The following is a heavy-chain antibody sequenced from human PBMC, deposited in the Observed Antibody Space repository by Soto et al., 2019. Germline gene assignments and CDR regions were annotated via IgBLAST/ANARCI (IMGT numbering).Heavy chain of an antibody. CDR1: GFTFSSYS. Sequence: XESLSLSCAASGFTFSSYSIHWVRQAPGKGLEWVSAITRNNDIYYADSVKGRFTISRDNAQNSMSLQMDSLRAEDTAVYYCAREETAWPLAYGLDVWGQGTTVTVSS. J-gene: IGHJ6*02. CDR3: AREETAWPLAYGLDV. D-gene: IGHD2-21*02. V-gene: IGHV3-21*01. CDR2: ITRNNDI.